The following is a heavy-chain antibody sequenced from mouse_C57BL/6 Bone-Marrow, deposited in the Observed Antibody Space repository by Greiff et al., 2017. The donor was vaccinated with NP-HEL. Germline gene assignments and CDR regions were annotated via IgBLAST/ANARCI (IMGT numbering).Heavy chain of an antibody. J-gene: IGHJ2*01. CDR3: GGSITTTLDY. CDR1: GYTFTNYW. Sequence: VQLQQPGAALVQPGASVSLSCKASGYTFTNYWMHWVKQRPGQGLEWIGMIHPKSGSTNSNEKSKRKATLTVDKSSCSAYMQLSSLTYEDSAVYYCGGSITTTLDYWGQGTTLTVSS. D-gene: IGHD1-1*01. V-gene: IGHV1-64*01. CDR2: IHPKSGST.